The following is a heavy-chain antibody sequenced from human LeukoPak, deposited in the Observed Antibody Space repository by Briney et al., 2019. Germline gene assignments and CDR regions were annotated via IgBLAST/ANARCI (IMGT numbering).Heavy chain of an antibody. D-gene: IGHD1/OR15-1a*01. CDR3: GRGNKSFDR. CDR1: GFTFSSNY. CDR2: IYSGGST. V-gene: IGHV3-53*01. Sequence: PGGSLRLSCAASGFTFSSNYMSWVRQAPGKGLEWVSVIYSGGSTYYADSVKGRFTISRDNSKSTVFLEMNSLRAGDTAVYYCGRGNKSFDRWGQGTLVIVS. J-gene: IGHJ1*01.